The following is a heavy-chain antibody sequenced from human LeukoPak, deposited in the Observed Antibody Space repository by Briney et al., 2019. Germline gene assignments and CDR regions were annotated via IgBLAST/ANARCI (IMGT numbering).Heavy chain of an antibody. Sequence: GGSLRLSCAASGFTFSSYGMHWVRQAPGKGLEWVAVISYDGSNKYYADSVKGRFTISRDNSKNTLYLQMNSLRAEDTAVYYCAKGPTPLLYLDYWGQGTLVTVSS. J-gene: IGHJ4*02. V-gene: IGHV3-30*18. CDR1: GFTFSSYG. D-gene: IGHD2-21*02. CDR3: AKGPTPLLYLDY. CDR2: ISYDGSNK.